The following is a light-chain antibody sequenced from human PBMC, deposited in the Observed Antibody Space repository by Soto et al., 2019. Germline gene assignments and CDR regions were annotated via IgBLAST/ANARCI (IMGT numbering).Light chain of an antibody. J-gene: IGKJ1*01. CDR2: DAS. Sequence: EIVLTQSPATLSGSPGERVTLSCGGSKNLHSFLNWYQQRPGQAPRPLIYDASTRATGIPARFSGSGSGTDFTLTISSLEPEDFAVYYCQQYNNWPPWTFGQGTQVDIK. V-gene: IGKV3-11*01. CDR3: QQYNNWPPWT. CDR1: KNLHSF.